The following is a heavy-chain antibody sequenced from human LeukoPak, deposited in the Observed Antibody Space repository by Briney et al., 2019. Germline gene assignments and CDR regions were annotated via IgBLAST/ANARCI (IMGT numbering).Heavy chain of an antibody. J-gene: IGHJ4*02. V-gene: IGHV3-23*01. CDR2: ISASGGST. CDR1: GFTFSSYA. Sequence: QPGGSLRLSCAASGFTFSSYAMSWVRQAPGKGLEWVSAISASGGSTYYADSVKGRFTISRDNSKNTLYLQMNSLRAEDTAVYYCAKSQELWFGELPDFDYWGQGTLVTVSS. CDR3: AKSQELWFGELPDFDY. D-gene: IGHD3-10*01.